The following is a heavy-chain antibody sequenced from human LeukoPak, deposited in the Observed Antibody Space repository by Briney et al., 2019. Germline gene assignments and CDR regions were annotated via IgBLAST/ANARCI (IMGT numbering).Heavy chain of an antibody. CDR3: PRDIGVPTDV. J-gene: IGHJ6*04. V-gene: IGHV3-23*01. Sequence: PGGSLRLSCAASGFTFSSYAMSWVRQAPGKGLEWVSAISGSGGSTYYADSVKGRFTISRDNSKNSLYLQMNTPRVEDTPVYYCPRDIGVPTDVWGKGTTVTVSS. CDR2: ISGSGGST. D-gene: IGHD2-21*01. CDR1: GFTFSSYA.